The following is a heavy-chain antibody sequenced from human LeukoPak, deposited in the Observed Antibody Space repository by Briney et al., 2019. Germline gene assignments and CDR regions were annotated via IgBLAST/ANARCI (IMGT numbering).Heavy chain of an antibody. D-gene: IGHD3-3*01. J-gene: IGHJ2*01. Sequence: GGSLRLSCAASGFTFSSYSMNWVRQAPGKGLEWVSSISSSSSYIYYADSVKGRFTISRDNAKNTLYLQMNSLRAEDTAVYYCARDLSGTYYDFWSGYYDWYFDLWGRGTLVTVSS. CDR1: GFTFSSYS. CDR2: ISSSSSYI. CDR3: ARDLSGTYYDFWSGYYDWYFDL. V-gene: IGHV3-21*01.